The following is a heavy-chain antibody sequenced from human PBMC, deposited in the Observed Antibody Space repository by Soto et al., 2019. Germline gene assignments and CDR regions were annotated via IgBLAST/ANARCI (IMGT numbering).Heavy chain of an antibody. V-gene: IGHV1-18*01. J-gene: IGHJ6*02. Sequence: GASVKVSCKASGYTFTSYGISWVRQAPGQGLEWMGWISAYNGNTNYAQKLQGRVTMTTDTSTSTAYMELRSLRSDDTAVYYCARDSWRGYSGYDYYYYYGMDVWGQGTTVTVSS. CDR2: ISAYNGNT. D-gene: IGHD5-12*01. CDR3: ARDSWRGYSGYDYYYYYGMDV. CDR1: GYTFTSYG.